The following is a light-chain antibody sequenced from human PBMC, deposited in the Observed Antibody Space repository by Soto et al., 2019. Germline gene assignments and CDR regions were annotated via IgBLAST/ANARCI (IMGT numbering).Light chain of an antibody. CDR2: RVN. V-gene: IGLV2-14*01. CDR3: SSYTRSTTWV. CDR1: SNDIGASDY. J-gene: IGLJ3*02. Sequence: LTQPASVSGSPGQSITISCTGTSNDIGASDYVSWHQQYPGKAPQLLISRVNNRTSGVSSRFSGSKSGNTASLTISGLQPEDESDFYCSSYTRSTTWVFGGGTKVTVL.